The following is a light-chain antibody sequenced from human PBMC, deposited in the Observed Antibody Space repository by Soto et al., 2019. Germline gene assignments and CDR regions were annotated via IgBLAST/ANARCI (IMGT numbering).Light chain of an antibody. V-gene: IGKV3-11*01. CDR2: DAS. Sequence: EIVLTQSPATLSLSPGERATLSCRASQSVSSYLAWYQQKPGQAPRLLIYDASNRATGIPARFSGSGSGTDFPLTISSLEHEVSAIYYCQRSSNRPPVTFGGGTKVEIK. CDR1: QSVSSY. CDR3: QRSSNRPPVT. J-gene: IGKJ4*01.